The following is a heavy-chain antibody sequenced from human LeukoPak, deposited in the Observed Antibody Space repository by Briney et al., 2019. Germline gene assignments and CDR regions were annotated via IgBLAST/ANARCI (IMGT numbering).Heavy chain of an antibody. Sequence: GRSLRLSCAASGFTFSSYWMHWVRQAPGKGLVWVSRINSDGSSTSYADSVKGRFTISRDNAKNTLYLQMNSLRAEDTAVYYCARVRRGGTNCGGDCSFFDYWGQGTLVTVSS. CDR3: ARVRRGGTNCGGDCSFFDY. CDR1: GFTFSSYW. J-gene: IGHJ4*02. V-gene: IGHV3-74*01. CDR2: INSDGSST. D-gene: IGHD2-21*02.